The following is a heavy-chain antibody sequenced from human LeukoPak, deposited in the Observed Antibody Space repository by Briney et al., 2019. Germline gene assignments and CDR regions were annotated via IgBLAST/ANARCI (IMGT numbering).Heavy chain of an antibody. V-gene: IGHV4-39*06. CDR1: GGSISSSSYY. J-gene: IGHJ4*02. D-gene: IGHD3-16*01. CDR2: IYYSGST. CDR3: ARGRYGWLPFDY. Sequence: PSETLSLTCTVSGGSISSSSYYWGCIRQPPGKGLEWIGSIYYSGSTNYNPSLKSRVTISVDTSKNQFTLKLSSVTAADTAVYYCARGRYGWLPFDYWGQGTLVTVSS.